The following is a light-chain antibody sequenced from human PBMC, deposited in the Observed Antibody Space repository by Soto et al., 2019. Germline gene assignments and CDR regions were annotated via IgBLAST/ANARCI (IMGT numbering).Light chain of an antibody. CDR3: SSYAGRTLYV. CDR1: GSDVGNYNY. CDR2: EVS. Sequence: QSVLTQPPSASGSPGQSVTISCTGTGSDVGNYNYVSWYQQHPGKAPKLMIYEVSKRPSGVPDRFSGSKSGNTASLTVSGLQAEDEADYYCSSYAGRTLYVFGTGTKVTVL. J-gene: IGLJ1*01. V-gene: IGLV2-8*01.